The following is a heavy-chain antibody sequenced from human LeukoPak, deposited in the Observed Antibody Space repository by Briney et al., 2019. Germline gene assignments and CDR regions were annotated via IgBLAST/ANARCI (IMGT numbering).Heavy chain of an antibody. CDR3: ARVKARDCSSTSCYQYYYYYMDV. Sequence: GASVKVSCKASGGTFSSYAISWVRQAPGQGLEWMGGIIPIFGTANYAQKFQGRVTITADESTSTAYMELCSLRSEDTAVYYCARVKARDCSSTSCYQYYYYYMDVWGKGTTVTVSS. D-gene: IGHD2-2*01. J-gene: IGHJ6*03. V-gene: IGHV1-69*01. CDR2: IIPIFGTA. CDR1: GGTFSSYA.